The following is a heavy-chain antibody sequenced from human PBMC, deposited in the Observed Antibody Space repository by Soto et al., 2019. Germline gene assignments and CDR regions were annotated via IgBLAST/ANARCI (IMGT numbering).Heavy chain of an antibody. D-gene: IGHD3-22*01. Sequence: SETLSLTCAVSGGSISSGGYSWSWIRQPPGKGLEWIGYIYYSGSTYYNPSLKSRVTISVDTSKNQFSLKLSSVTAADTAVYYCARGSYYYDSRGYYHYWGQGTLVTVSS. V-gene: IGHV4-30-2*05. CDR3: ARGSYYYDSRGYYHY. CDR1: GGSISSGGYS. J-gene: IGHJ4*02. CDR2: IYYSGST.